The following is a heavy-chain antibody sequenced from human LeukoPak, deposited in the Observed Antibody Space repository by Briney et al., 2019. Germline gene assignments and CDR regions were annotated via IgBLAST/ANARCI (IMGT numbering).Heavy chain of an antibody. J-gene: IGHJ4*02. CDR2: IYSGGTT. CDR1: GFTVSNNY. CDR3: ARDGVATNDY. V-gene: IGHV3-66*01. Sequence: GGSLRLSCAASGFTVSNNYMNWVRQAPGKGLEWVSVIYSGGTTYYTDSVKGRFTISRDNSKNTLYLQMGSLRAEDTAVYYCARDGVATNDYWGQGILVTVSS. D-gene: IGHD5-24*01.